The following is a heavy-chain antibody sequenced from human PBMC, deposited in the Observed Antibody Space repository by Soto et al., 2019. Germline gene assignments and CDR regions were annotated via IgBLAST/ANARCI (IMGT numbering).Heavy chain of an antibody. CDR3: ARHEVNWFDP. J-gene: IGHJ5*02. CDR2: IYYSGST. CDR1: GGSISSYY. Sequence: SSETLSLTCTVSGGSISSYYWSWIRQPPGKGLEWIGYIYYSGSTNYNPSLKSRVTISVDTSKNQFSLKLSSVTAADTAVYYGARHEVNWFDPWGQGTQVTVSS. V-gene: IGHV4-59*08.